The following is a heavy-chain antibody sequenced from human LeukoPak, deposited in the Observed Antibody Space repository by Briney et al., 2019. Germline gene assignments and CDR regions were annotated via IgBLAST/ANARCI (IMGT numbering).Heavy chain of an antibody. CDR2: VYYSGIT. V-gene: IGHV4-59*08. CDR3: ARGIGDAFDI. J-gene: IGHJ3*02. D-gene: IGHD2-15*01. CDR1: GGSISTYY. Sequence: PSETLSLTCTVSGGSISTYYWSWIRQPPGKGLEWIGYVYYSGITNYNPSLKSRLTIPLDTSKSQFSLKLSSVTAADTALYYCARGIGDAFDIWGQGTMVTVSS.